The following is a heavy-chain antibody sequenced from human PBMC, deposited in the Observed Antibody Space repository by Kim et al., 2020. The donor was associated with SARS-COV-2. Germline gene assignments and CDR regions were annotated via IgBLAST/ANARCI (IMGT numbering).Heavy chain of an antibody. V-gene: IGHV3-74*01. J-gene: IGHJ5*02. D-gene: IGHD6-19*01. CDR3: ARDVSYSSAT. CDR2: ST. Sequence: STTDPDSVNGRFTISRDNAKNTLYLQMNSLRAEDTAVYYCARDVSYSSATWRQGTLVTVSS.